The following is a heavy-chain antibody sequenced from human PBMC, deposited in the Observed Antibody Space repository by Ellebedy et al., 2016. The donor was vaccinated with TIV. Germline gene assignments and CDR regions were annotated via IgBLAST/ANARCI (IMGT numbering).Heavy chain of an antibody. CDR1: GYTFSNYF. Sequence: AASVKVSCKASGYTFSNYFVHWVRQAPGEGLDWPGIINPSSGSTTYAQKLQGRLTMTRDTSTSTVYMELSSLRSEDTAVYYCARSRSSGWLHTPDYWGQGLLVTVSS. J-gene: IGHJ4*02. CDR3: ARSRSSGWLHTPDY. CDR2: INPSSGST. D-gene: IGHD6-19*01. V-gene: IGHV1-46*04.